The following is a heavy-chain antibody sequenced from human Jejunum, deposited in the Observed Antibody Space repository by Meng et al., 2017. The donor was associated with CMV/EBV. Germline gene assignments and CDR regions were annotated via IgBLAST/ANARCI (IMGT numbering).Heavy chain of an antibody. D-gene: IGHD1-26*01. J-gene: IGHJ4*02. Sequence: VQLVESGGDLVKPGGSLRLSCAASGFTFSSYWMHWVRQAPGKGLVWVSSITSDGISTMYADSVKGRFTISRDDAKNTLYLQMNSLRVEDTAVYYCVRGGIVFDYWGQGALVTVSS. CDR3: VRGGIVFDY. CDR1: GFTFSSYW. CDR2: ITSDGIST. V-gene: IGHV3-74*03.